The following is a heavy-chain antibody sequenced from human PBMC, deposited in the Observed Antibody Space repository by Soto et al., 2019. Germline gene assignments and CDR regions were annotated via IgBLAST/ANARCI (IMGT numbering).Heavy chain of an antibody. D-gene: IGHD2-15*01. Sequence: SSETLSLTCTVSGGSISSSSYYWGWIRQPPGKGLEWIGSIYYSGSTYYNPSLKSRVTISVDTSKNQFSLKLSSVTAADTAVYYCARQGEPLGYCSGGSCYPWGYYYYYGMDVWGQGTTVT. J-gene: IGHJ6*02. CDR2: IYYSGST. CDR3: ARQGEPLGYCSGGSCYPWGYYYYYGMDV. CDR1: GGSISSSSYY. V-gene: IGHV4-39*01.